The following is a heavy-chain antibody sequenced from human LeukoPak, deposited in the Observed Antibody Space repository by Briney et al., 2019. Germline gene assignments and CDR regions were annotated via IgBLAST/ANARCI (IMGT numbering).Heavy chain of an antibody. CDR2: IWYDGSNN. Sequence: RAGGSLRLSCAASGFTFSSYGMHWVRQAPGKGLEWVAVIWYDGSNNYYEESVKGRFTISRDNSKNTLYLQMNSLRAEDTAVYYCARDPGYCSGGSCYGRGGYFDYWGQGTLVTVSS. CDR3: ARDPGYCSGGSCYGRGGYFDY. D-gene: IGHD2-15*01. J-gene: IGHJ4*02. CDR1: GFTFSSYG. V-gene: IGHV3-33*01.